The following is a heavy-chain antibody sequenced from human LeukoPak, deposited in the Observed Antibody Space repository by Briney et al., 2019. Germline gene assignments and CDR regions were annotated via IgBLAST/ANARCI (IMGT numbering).Heavy chain of an antibody. Sequence: SETLSLTCTVSGGSISSGGYFWTWIRQHPGKGLECLGYIYYGGSTYYNPSLKSRVTISVDTSKNQFSLNLSSVTAADTAVYYCARQYDFWSGYKRYYYYGMDVWGQGTTVTVSS. V-gene: IGHV4-31*03. CDR1: GGSISSGGYF. CDR2: IYYGGST. D-gene: IGHD3-3*01. CDR3: ARQYDFWSGYKRYYYYGMDV. J-gene: IGHJ6*02.